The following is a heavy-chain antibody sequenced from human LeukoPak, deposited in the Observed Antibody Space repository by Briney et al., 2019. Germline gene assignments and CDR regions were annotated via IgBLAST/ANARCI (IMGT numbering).Heavy chain of an antibody. J-gene: IGHJ5*01. CDR3: ARDRSFYDSSGFYSWGVRWFDS. CDR1: GGTFNSSA. V-gene: IGHV1-69*01. Sequence: VASVKVSCKASGGTFNSSAIGWVRQAPGQGLEWMGGIIPVFRSTKFARKFQGRLTITADESTTTAYMELSSLRSDDTAVYYCARDRSFYDSSGFYSWGVRWFDSWGQGTLVTVSS. CDR2: IIPVFRST. D-gene: IGHD3-22*01.